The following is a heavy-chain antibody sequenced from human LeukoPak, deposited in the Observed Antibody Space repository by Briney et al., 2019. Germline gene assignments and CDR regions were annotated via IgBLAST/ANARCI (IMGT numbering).Heavy chain of an antibody. D-gene: IGHD6-13*01. V-gene: IGHV3-66*01. J-gene: IGHJ4*02. Sequence: GGSLRLSCAASGFTVSSNYMNWVRQAPGKGLEWVSVIYSGGITYYADPVKGRFTISRDNSKNTLNLQMNSLRAEDTAVYYCTRGSAGISNNYFDYWGQGNLVTVSS. CDR3: TRGSAGISNNYFDY. CDR1: GFTVSSNY. CDR2: IYSGGIT.